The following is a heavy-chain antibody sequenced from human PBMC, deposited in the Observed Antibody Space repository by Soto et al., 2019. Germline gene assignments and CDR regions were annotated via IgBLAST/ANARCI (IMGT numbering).Heavy chain of an antibody. J-gene: IGHJ4*02. Sequence: QVHLQESGPGLVKPSETLSLTCNVSGVSIRSYYWNWIRQPPGKTLEWIGDVYYSGSATYNPSLKSRVTRSVDMSKNQFSLKLNSVTAADTAVYYCARGSMVRGPTPFDYWGQGTLVTVSS. V-gene: IGHV4-59*01. CDR1: GVSIRSYY. D-gene: IGHD3-10*01. CDR2: VYYSGSA. CDR3: ARGSMVRGPTPFDY.